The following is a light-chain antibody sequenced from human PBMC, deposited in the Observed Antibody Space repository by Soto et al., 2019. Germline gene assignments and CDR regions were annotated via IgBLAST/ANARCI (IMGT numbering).Light chain of an antibody. J-gene: IGKJ1*01. Sequence: EIVLTQSPGTLSLSPGERATLSCRASQSIPNSYLSWYQHKTGHAPRLLIHGASSRATGTPDRFSGSGSGKDFTLIIDRLEPEDFALYYCLQYGSTQGTFGQGTKVDIK. V-gene: IGKV3-20*01. CDR1: QSIPNSY. CDR3: LQYGSTQGT. CDR2: GAS.